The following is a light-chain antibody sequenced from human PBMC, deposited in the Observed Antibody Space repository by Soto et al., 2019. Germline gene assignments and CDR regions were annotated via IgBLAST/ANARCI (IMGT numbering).Light chain of an antibody. CDR1: QSVGTY. V-gene: IGKV3-11*01. CDR3: QQRVNLLT. CDR2: YAS. J-gene: IGKJ4*01. Sequence: EIVLTQSPAILSLSPGERATLSCRASQSVGTYLDWYQQKLGQAPRLLIYYASNRATGIPARCRGSGSVTDFTLSISRLEPEVFAVYYCQQRVNLLTFGGGTKVEL.